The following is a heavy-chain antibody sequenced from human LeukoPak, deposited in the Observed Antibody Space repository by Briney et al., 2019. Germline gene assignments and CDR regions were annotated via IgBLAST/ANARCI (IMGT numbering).Heavy chain of an antibody. D-gene: IGHD5-18*01. CDR2: INPKSGDT. J-gene: IGHJ4*02. CDR1: GYSSADYY. Sequence: ASVKVSCKTSGYSSADYYMHWVRQAPGQGLEWMGWINPKSGDTNYAQNFQGRVTMTRDTSFRTAYMEVSRLRSDDTGVYYCARERGRGPDTALDYWGQGSLVTVSS. CDR3: ARERGRGPDTALDY. V-gene: IGHV1-2*02.